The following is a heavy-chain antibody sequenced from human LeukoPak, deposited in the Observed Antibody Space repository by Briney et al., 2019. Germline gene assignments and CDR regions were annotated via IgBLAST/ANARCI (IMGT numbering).Heavy chain of an antibody. J-gene: IGHJ5*02. CDR1: GYSFTSYW. V-gene: IGHV5-51*01. CDR2: IYPGDSDT. D-gene: IGHD6-13*01. Sequence: GESLKISCKGSGYSFTSYWIGWVRQMPGKGLEWMGIIYPGDSDTRYSPSFQGQVTISADKSISTAYLQWSSLKASDTAMYYCARKPRRDSSSWSPHWFDPWGQGTLVTVSS. CDR3: ARKPRRDSSSWSPHWFDP.